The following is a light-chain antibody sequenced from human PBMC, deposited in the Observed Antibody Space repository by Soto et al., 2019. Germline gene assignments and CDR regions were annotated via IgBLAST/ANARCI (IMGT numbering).Light chain of an antibody. CDR1: QSVSSNY. V-gene: IGKV3-20*01. Sequence: EIVLTQSPGTLPLSPGERATLSCRASQSVSSNYLVWYQQKPGQAPRPLIYGASSRATGIPDRFSGSGSGTDFTLTISRLEPEDVAVYYCQQYANSPFTFGQGTKREIK. J-gene: IGKJ2*01. CDR2: GAS. CDR3: QQYANSPFT.